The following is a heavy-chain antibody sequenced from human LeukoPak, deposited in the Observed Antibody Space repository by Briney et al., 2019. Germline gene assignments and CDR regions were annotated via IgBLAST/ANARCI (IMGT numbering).Heavy chain of an antibody. J-gene: IGHJ3*02. CDR3: ARVALTTDSSGYLAFDI. CDR2: ISAYNGNT. D-gene: IGHD3-22*01. CDR1: GYTFSIYG. Sequence: ASVKVSCKASGYTFSIYGVSWVRQAPGQGLEWMGWISAYNGNTNYAQKLQGRVTMTTDTSTSTVYMELRSLRSDDTAVYYCARVALTTDSSGYLAFDIWGQGTMVTVSS. V-gene: IGHV1-18*01.